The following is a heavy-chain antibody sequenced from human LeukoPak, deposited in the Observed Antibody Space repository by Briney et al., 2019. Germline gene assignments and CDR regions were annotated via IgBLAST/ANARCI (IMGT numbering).Heavy chain of an antibody. D-gene: IGHD2-2*01. CDR3: ARGLVVPTATRYWYFDL. J-gene: IGHJ2*01. CDR2: INHSGST. Sequence: PSETLSLTCAVYGGSFSDYYWTWIRQPPGKGLEWIGEINHSGSTNCNPSLNSRVTISVDTSINQCSLKLSSLTAADTAVYYCARGLVVPTATRYWYFDLWGRGTLVTVSS. CDR1: GGSFSDYY. V-gene: IGHV4-34*01.